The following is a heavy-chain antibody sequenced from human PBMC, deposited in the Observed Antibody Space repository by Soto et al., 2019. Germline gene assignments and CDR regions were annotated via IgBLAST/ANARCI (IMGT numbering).Heavy chain of an antibody. CDR3: ARGDFWSGYSIYYYYGMDV. V-gene: IGHV3-30-3*01. CDR1: GFTFSSYA. D-gene: IGHD3-3*01. CDR2: ISYDGSNK. J-gene: IGHJ6*02. Sequence: QVQLVESGGGVVQPGRSLRLSCAASGFTFSSYAMHWVRQAPGKGLEWVAVISYDGSNKYYADSVKGRFTISRDNSKNTLYVQMNSLRAEDTAVYYCARGDFWSGYSIYYYYGMDVWGQGTTVTVSS.